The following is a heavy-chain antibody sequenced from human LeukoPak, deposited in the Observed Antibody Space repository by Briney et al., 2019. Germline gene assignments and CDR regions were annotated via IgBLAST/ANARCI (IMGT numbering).Heavy chain of an antibody. CDR1: GYTFTSYA. J-gene: IGHJ4*02. Sequence: SVKVSCKASGYTFTSYAISWVRQAPGQGLEWMGRIIPILGIANYAQKFQGRVTITADKSTSTAYMELSSLRSEDTAVYYCARDLAYGGGDQAFDYWGQGTLVTVSS. V-gene: IGHV1-69*04. CDR3: ARDLAYGGGDQAFDY. CDR2: IIPILGIA. D-gene: IGHD2-21*01.